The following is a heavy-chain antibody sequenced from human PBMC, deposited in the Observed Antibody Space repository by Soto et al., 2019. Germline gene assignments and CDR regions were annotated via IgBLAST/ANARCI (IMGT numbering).Heavy chain of an antibody. CDR2: IYYTGTA. D-gene: IGHD3-10*01. CDR1: GGSFSSYY. V-gene: IGHV4-59*01. Sequence: SETPSLTCTVSGGSFSSYYWSWIRQPPGKGLEWIGYIYYTGTATYNPSLKSRVTISVDTSKSQFSLNLKSVTAADTAVYYCARIEGVAPGWFDPWGQGTLVTVSS. CDR3: ARIEGVAPGWFDP. J-gene: IGHJ5*01.